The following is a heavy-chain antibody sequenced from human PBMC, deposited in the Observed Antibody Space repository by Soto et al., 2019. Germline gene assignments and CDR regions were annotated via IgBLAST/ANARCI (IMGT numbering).Heavy chain of an antibody. CDR2: ISGSGGST. J-gene: IGHJ6*02. CDR3: AKVGSDFWSGYYEYYGMDV. V-gene: IGHV3-23*01. CDR1: GFTFSSYA. D-gene: IGHD3-3*01. Sequence: EVQLLESGGGLVQPGGSLRLSCAASGFTFSSYAMSWVRQAPGKGLEWVSAISGSGGSTYYADSVKGRFTISRDNSKNTLYLQMNSLGAEDTAVYYCAKVGSDFWSGYYEYYGMDVWGQGTTVTVSS.